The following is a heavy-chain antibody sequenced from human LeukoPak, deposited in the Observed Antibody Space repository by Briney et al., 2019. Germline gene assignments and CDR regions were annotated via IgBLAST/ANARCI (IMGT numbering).Heavy chain of an antibody. D-gene: IGHD2-15*01. V-gene: IGHV1-18*01. CDR3: ARDTEVVAAARGWFDP. J-gene: IGHJ5*02. Sequence: ASVKVSCKASGYTFTSYGISWVRQAPGQGLEWMGWISAYNGNTNYAQKLQGRVTMTTDTSTSTAYMELRSLRSDDTAVYYCARDTEVVAAARGWFDPWGQGTLVIVSS. CDR1: GYTFTSYG. CDR2: ISAYNGNT.